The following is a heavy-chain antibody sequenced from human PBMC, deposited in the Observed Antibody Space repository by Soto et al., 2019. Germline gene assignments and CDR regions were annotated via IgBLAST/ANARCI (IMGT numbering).Heavy chain of an antibody. J-gene: IGHJ4*02. CDR3: ARGVLGVFDY. Sequence: EVQLVESGGGLIQPGGSLRLSCPAPGLTVSRNYMSWVRQPPGKGLAWVSVIYSGGSTYYADSVKGRFTISRDNSKNTLYLQMNSLRAEDTAVYYCARGVLGVFDYWGQGTLVTVSS. CDR1: GLTVSRNY. CDR2: IYSGGST. D-gene: IGHD3-16*01. V-gene: IGHV3-53*01.